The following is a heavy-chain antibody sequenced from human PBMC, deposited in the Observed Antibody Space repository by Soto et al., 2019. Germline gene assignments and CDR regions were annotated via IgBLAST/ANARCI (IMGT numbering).Heavy chain of an antibody. Sequence: ASVKVSCKASGYTFTSYGISWVRQAPGQGLEWMGWISAYNGNTNYAQKLQGRVTMTTDTSTSTAYMELRSLRSDDTAVYYCARGLPFTMLGVVIQGDYYGMDVGATGPRSP. J-gene: IGHJ6*02. CDR3: ARGLPFTMLGVVIQGDYYGMDV. D-gene: IGHD3-3*01. CDR1: GYTFTSYG. CDR2: ISAYNGNT. V-gene: IGHV1-18*01.